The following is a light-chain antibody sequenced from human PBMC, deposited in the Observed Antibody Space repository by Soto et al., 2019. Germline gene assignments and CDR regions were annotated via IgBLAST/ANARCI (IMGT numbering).Light chain of an antibody. CDR2: EVS. CDR3: ATWDDSVYV. Sequence: QSALTQPASVSGSPGQSITISCTGTSSDVGGYNYVSWYQQHPGKAPKLMIYEVSNRPSGVSNRFSGSKSGTSASLAISGLQSEDEADYYCATWDDSVYVFGTGTKLTGL. V-gene: IGLV2-14*01. CDR1: SSDVGGYNY. J-gene: IGLJ1*01.